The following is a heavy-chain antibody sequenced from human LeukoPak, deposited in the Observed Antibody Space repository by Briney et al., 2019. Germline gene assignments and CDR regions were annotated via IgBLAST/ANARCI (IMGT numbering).Heavy chain of an antibody. CDR1: GYTFTSYD. CDR3: ARGFWNSSGFDP. Sequence: GASVKVSCKASGYTFTSYDINWVRQATGQGLEWMGWMNPNSGNTGYAQKFQGRVTITRNTSISTAYMELSSLRSEDTAVYYCARGFWNSSGFDPWGQGTLVTVSS. V-gene: IGHV1-8*03. CDR2: MNPNSGNT. D-gene: IGHD1-7*01. J-gene: IGHJ5*02.